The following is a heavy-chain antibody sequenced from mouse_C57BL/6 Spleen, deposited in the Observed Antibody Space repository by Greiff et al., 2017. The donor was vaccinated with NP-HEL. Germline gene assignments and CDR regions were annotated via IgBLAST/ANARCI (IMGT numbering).Heavy chain of an antibody. V-gene: IGHV1-69*01. CDR1: GYTFTSYW. CDR3: SRPPHYCREYCDY. D-gene: IGHD1-1*01. Sequence: QVQLQQPGAELVMPGASVKLSCKASGYTFTSYWMHWVKQRPGQGLEWIGEIDPSDSYTNYNQKFKGKSTLTVDKSSSTAYMQLSSLTSEDSAVYYVSRPPHYCREYCDYWGQGTTLTVSS. CDR2: IDPSDSYT. J-gene: IGHJ2*01.